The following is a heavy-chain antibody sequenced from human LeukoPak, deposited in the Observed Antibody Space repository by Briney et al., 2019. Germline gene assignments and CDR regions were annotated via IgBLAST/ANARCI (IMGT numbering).Heavy chain of an antibody. CDR2: INHSGST. CDR3: ARGRLEYSSSSGWFDP. D-gene: IGHD6-6*01. V-gene: IGHV4-34*01. Sequence: SETLSLTCAVYGGSFSGYYWSWIRQPPGKGLEWIGEINHSGSTNYNPSLKSRVTISVDTSKNQFSLKLSSVTAADTAVYYCARGRLEYSSSSGWFDPWGQGTLVTVSS. J-gene: IGHJ5*02. CDR1: GGSFSGYY.